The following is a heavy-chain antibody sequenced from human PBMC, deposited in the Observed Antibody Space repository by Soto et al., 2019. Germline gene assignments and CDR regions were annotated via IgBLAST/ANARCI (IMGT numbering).Heavy chain of an antibody. V-gene: IGHV4-34*01. CDR3: ARGREIFGAVTQFEF. J-gene: IGHJ1*01. CDR2: INHTGST. D-gene: IGHD3-3*01. Sequence: SETLSLTCAVSGAPFSGYYWSWFRQPPGKGLEWIGEINHTGSTKYNPSLKSRVTISHDTSKNQFPLSLRSVTAADTAVYYCARGREIFGAVTQFEFRGQGTQVPRSS. CDR1: GAPFSGYY.